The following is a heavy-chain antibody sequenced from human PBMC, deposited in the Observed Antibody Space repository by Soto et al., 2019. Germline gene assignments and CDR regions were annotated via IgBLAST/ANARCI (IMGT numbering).Heavy chain of an antibody. Sequence: PSETLSLTCAVYGGSFSGYYWSWIRQPPGKGLEWIGEINHSGSTNYNPSLKSRVTISVDTSKNQFSLKLSSVTAADTAVYYCARARAYWGQGTLVTVSS. CDR3: ARARAY. J-gene: IGHJ4*02. V-gene: IGHV4-34*01. CDR1: GGSFSGYY. CDR2: INHSGST.